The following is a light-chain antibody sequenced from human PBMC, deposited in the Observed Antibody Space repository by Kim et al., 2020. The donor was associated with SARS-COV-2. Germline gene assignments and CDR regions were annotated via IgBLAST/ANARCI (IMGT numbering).Light chain of an antibody. Sequence: DIQMTQSPSSMSASVGDRVTIACRASQDISSWLAWYQQKPGKAPKLLIYAASTLQYGVPSRFSGSGSGTDFILTISNLQPEDFATYYCQQTNSFPYTFGQGTKLEI. V-gene: IGKV1D-12*01. CDR3: QQTNSFPYT. CDR2: AAS. CDR1: QDISSW. J-gene: IGKJ2*01.